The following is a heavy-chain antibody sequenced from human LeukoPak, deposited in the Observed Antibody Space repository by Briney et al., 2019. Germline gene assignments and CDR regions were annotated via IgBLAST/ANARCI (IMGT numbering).Heavy chain of an antibody. CDR1: GFTFSSYS. Sequence: GGSLRLSCAASGFTFSSYSMNWVRQAPGKGLEWVSSISSSSSYIYYADSVKGRFTISRDNAKNSLYLQMNSLRAEDTAVYYCARDLTTATTGDDYWGQGTLVTVSS. V-gene: IGHV3-21*01. CDR2: ISSSSSYI. J-gene: IGHJ4*02. CDR3: ARDLTTATTGDDY. D-gene: IGHD4-17*01.